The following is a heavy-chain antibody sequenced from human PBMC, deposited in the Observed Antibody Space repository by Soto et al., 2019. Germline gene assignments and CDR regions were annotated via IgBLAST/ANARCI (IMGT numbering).Heavy chain of an antibody. CDR1: GFTFSSYS. CDR3: ARVPALELRYFDWLLYDLDY. Sequence: PGGSLRLSCAASGFTFSSYSMNWVRQAPGKGLEWVSYISSSSTIYYADSVKGRFTISRDNAKNSLYLQMNSLRAEDTAVYYCARVPALELRYFDWLLYDLDYWGQGTLVTVSS. D-gene: IGHD3-9*01. V-gene: IGHV3-48*01. J-gene: IGHJ4*02. CDR2: ISSSSTI.